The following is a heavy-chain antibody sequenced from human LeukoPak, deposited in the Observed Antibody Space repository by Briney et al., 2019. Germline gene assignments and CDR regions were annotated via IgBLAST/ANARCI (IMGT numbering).Heavy chain of an antibody. CDR3: AKEIEGYSYVDWFDP. CDR2: ISGSGGST. V-gene: IGHV3-23*01. J-gene: IGHJ5*02. CDR1: GFTFSSYA. D-gene: IGHD5-18*01. Sequence: PGGSVRLSCAASGFTFSSYAMSWVRQAPGKGLEWVSAISGSGGSTYYADSVKGRFTISRDNSKNTLYLQMNSLRAEDTAVYYCAKEIEGYSYVDWFDPWGQGTLVTVSS.